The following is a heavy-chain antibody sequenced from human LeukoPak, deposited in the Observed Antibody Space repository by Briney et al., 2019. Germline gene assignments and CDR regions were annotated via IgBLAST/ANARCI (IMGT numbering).Heavy chain of an antibody. CDR1: GGSISSSSYY. Sequence: KPSETLSLTCTVSGGSISSSSYYWGWIRQPPGKGLERIGSIYYSGSTYYNPSLKSRVTISVDTSKNQFSLKLSSVTAADTAVYYCARESIIVGATYRELVYWGQGTLVTVSS. CDR2: IYYSGST. D-gene: IGHD1-26*01. V-gene: IGHV4-39*07. J-gene: IGHJ4*02. CDR3: ARESIIVGATYRELVY.